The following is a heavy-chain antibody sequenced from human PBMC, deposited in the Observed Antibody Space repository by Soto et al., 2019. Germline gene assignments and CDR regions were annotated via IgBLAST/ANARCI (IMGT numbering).Heavy chain of an antibody. CDR3: ASAGAGRAPISI. D-gene: IGHD6-13*01. Sequence: SETLSLTCAVSGGSISSGGYSWSWIRQPPGKGLEWIGYIYHSGSTYYNPSLKSRVTISVDRPKNQFSLNLGSVTAADTAMYYCASAGAGRAPISIWGPGTMVTVSS. CDR1: GGSISSGGYS. V-gene: IGHV4-30-2*02. CDR2: IYHSGST. J-gene: IGHJ3*02.